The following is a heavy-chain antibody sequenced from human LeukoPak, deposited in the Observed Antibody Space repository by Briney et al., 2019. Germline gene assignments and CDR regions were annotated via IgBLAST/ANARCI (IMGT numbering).Heavy chain of an antibody. CDR3: ARPLWFGELLPFDY. CDR2: ISSNSSYI. CDR1: GFTFSNYD. J-gene: IGHJ4*02. D-gene: IGHD3-10*01. Sequence: GGSLRLSCVASGFTFSNYDMNWVRQAPGKGLEWVSFISSNSSYIYYADSVKGRFTISRDNAKKSLYLQMNSLRAEDTAVYYCARPLWFGELLPFDYWGQGTLVTVSS. V-gene: IGHV3-21*01.